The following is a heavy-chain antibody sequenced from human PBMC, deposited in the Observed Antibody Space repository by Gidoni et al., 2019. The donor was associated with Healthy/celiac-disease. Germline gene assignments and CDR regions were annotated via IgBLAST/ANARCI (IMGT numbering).Heavy chain of an antibody. V-gene: IGHV4-30-2*01. J-gene: IGHJ5*02. CDR3: ARGDQLRWFDP. Sequence: QLQLQESGSGLVKPSQTLSRTRALPGGSISSGGYSWSRIRQPPGKGLEWIGYIYHSGSTYYNPSPKSRVTISVDRSKNQFSLKLSSVTAADTAVYCCARGDQLRWFDPWGQGTLVTVSS. CDR2: IYHSGST. D-gene: IGHD2-2*01. CDR1: GGSISSGGYS.